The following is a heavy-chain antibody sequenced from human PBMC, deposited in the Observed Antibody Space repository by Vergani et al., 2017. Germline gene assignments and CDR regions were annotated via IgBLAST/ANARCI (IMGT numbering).Heavy chain of an antibody. CDR1: GFTFSSYW. J-gene: IGHJ6*03. Sequence: EVQLVESGGGLVQPGGSLRLSCAASGFTFSSYWMHWVRPAPGKGLVWVSRINSDGSSTSYADSVKGRFTISRDNAKNTLYLQMNSLRAEDTAVYYCARGPVPSSRLDYSLYYMDVWGKGTTVTVSS. CDR2: INSDGSST. D-gene: IGHD4-11*01. V-gene: IGHV3-74*01. CDR3: ARGPVPSSRLDYSLYYMDV.